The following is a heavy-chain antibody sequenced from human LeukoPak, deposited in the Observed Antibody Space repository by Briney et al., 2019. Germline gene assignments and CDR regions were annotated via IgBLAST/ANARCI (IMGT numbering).Heavy chain of an antibody. CDR2: INPDSGGT. Sequence: GASVKVSCKASGYTFTGYYLHWVRQAPGQGLEWMGWINPDSGGTGYAQKFQGRVTMTRDTSITTASMELTRLRSDGTGVYYCASGPRIATRPLYYFDYWGQGTLVTVSS. D-gene: IGHD6-6*01. V-gene: IGHV1-2*02. J-gene: IGHJ4*02. CDR3: ASGPRIATRPLYYFDY. CDR1: GYTFTGYY.